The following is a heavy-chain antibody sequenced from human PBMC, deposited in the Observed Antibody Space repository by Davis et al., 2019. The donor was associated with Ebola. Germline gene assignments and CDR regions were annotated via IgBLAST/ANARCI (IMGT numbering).Heavy chain of an antibody. CDR1: QFTFGSYG. D-gene: IGHD2-15*01. CDR2: ISHDGSET. J-gene: IGHJ4*02. CDR3: AGQGYCSSVMCNHAPSGD. V-gene: IGHV3-30*03. Sequence: GESLKISCVTSQFTFGSYGMHWVRQAPGKGLEWVAVISHDGSETHYADSVKGRFIVSRENSKSILYLQMNSLRPEDTAMYYCAGQGYCSSVMCNHAPSGDWGQGTLVTVSS.